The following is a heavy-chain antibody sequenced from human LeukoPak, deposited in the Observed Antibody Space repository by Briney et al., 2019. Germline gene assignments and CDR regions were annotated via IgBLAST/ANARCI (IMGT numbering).Heavy chain of an antibody. J-gene: IGHJ5*02. CDR3: ARDLGVGTVNNWFDP. CDR1: GFTFSSYS. V-gene: IGHV3-48*04. CDR2: ISSSSSTI. Sequence: GGSLRLSCAASGFTFSSYSMNWVRQAPGKGLEWVSYISSSSSTIYYADSVKGRFTISRDNAKNSLYLQMNSLRAEDTAVYYCARDLGVGTVNNWFDPWGQGTLVTVSS. D-gene: IGHD3-10*01.